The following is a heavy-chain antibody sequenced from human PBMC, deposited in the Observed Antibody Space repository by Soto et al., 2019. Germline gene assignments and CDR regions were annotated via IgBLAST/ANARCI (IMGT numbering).Heavy chain of an antibody. V-gene: IGHV4-59*12. Sequence: PSETLSLTCTVSGGSIRDYYWGWIRQSPGKGLEWIGYIYYTGTTKYNPSLKSRVTISVDSSKNQFSLKLDSVTAADTAVYYCARDRLRGYDSSGFYSWGQGTMVTVSS. CDR1: GGSIRDYY. J-gene: IGHJ4*02. D-gene: IGHD3-22*01. CDR2: IYYTGTT. CDR3: ARDRLRGYDSSGFYS.